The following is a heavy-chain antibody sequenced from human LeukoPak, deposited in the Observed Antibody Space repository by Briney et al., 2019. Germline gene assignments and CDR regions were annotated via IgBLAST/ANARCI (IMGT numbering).Heavy chain of an antibody. V-gene: IGHV1-18*01. J-gene: IGHJ5*02. Sequence: GASVKVSCKASGYXFRTYGMNWVRRAPGQGLEWMGWISAYNGNTNYAQKLQGRVTMTTDTSTSTAYMELRSLRSDDTAVYYCTRDAYSTSSSGFDPWGQGTRVTVSS. CDR2: ISAYNGNT. D-gene: IGHD1-26*01. CDR3: TRDAYSTSSSGFDP. CDR1: GYXFRTYG.